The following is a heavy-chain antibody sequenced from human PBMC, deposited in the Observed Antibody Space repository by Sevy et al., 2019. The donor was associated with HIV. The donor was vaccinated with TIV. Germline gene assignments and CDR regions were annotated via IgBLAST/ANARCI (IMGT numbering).Heavy chain of an antibody. D-gene: IGHD6-25*01. J-gene: IGHJ4*02. Sequence: GGSLRLSCAASGFTFSSYWMNWVRQAPGKGLEWVANIKQDGSEKYYVDSVKCRFTISRDNAKNSMHLQMNSLRAEDTAVYYCARALAAAASYWGQGTLVTVSS. CDR2: IKQDGSEK. CDR3: ARALAAAASY. V-gene: IGHV3-7*01. CDR1: GFTFSSYW.